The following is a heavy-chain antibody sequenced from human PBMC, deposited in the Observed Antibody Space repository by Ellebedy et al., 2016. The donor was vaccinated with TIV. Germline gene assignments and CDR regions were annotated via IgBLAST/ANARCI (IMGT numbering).Heavy chain of an antibody. Sequence: MPSETLSLTCTVSGVSISGDYWSWIRQPPGRGLEWIGYIYNSGYTNYNPSLKSRVNISVDTSKNQFSLNLSSVTAADTAVYYCATGGVEGGRYHFDYWGQGTLITVSS. CDR3: ATGGVEGGRYHFDY. CDR1: GVSISGDY. V-gene: IGHV4-59*08. D-gene: IGHD1-1*01. J-gene: IGHJ4*02. CDR2: IYNSGYT.